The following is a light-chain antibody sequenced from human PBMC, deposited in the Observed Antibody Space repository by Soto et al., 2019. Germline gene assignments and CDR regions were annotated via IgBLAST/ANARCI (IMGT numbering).Light chain of an antibody. CDR1: QSLTHSSGYNY. CDR3: MQPLQTLIT. CDR2: LGS. V-gene: IGKV2-28*01. J-gene: IGKJ5*01. Sequence: IVLTQSPLSLSVSPGEPASISCRSSQSLTHSSGYNYLDWYLLKSGQPPQLVIYLGSNRGSGVPDRFSGSGSGTHFTLTISRVETEDAGVYFCMQPLQTLITFGQGTRLEIK.